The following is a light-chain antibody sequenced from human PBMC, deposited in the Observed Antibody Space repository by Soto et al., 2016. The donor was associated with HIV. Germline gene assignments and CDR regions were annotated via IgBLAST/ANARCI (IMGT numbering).Light chain of an antibody. CDR3: QQLNSYPLMYT. CDR2: AAS. Sequence: DIQMTQSPSSVSASVGDRVTITCRASQGISDWLAWYQQKPGKAPKLLIYAASSLQSGVPSRFSGSGSGTEFTLTISSLQPEDFATXYCQQLNSYPLMYTFGQGTKLEIK. CDR1: QGISDW. J-gene: IGKJ2*01. V-gene: IGKV1-12*01.